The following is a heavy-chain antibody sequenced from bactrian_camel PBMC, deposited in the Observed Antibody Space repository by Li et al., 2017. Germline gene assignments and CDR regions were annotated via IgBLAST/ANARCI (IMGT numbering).Heavy chain of an antibody. CDR3: AGPYSGSWYNGFGY. CDR2: LKWDGTDT. Sequence: VQLVESGGGLVQPGGSLRLSCSAGGSTSMYWWMGWVRQTPGKGLEWVSTLKWDGTDTYYADFVKGRFTISRDNAKNTLYLQMNSLKSEDTALYCCAGPYSGSWYNGFGYWGQGTQVTVS. V-gene: IGHV3S6*01. J-gene: IGHJ6*01. D-gene: IGHD6*01. CDR1: GSTSMYWW.